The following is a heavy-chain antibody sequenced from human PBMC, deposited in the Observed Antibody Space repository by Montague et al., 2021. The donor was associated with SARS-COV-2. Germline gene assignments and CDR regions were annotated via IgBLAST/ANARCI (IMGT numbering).Heavy chain of an antibody. V-gene: IGHV2-70*01. Sequence: PALVKPTQTLTLTCTFSGFSLSTSGMCVSWIRQPPGKALEWLALIDWDDDKYYSTSLKTRLTISKDTSKNQVVLTMTNMDPVDTATYYCARIRDNDIMTGADSGFDYWGQGTLVTVSS. CDR1: GFSLSTSGMC. CDR3: ARIRDNDIMTGADSGFDY. CDR2: IDWDDDK. D-gene: IGHD3-9*01. J-gene: IGHJ4*02.